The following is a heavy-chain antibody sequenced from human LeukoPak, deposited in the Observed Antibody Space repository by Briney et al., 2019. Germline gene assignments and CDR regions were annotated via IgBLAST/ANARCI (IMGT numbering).Heavy chain of an antibody. J-gene: IGHJ6*02. CDR2: ISYDGSNK. CDR1: GFTFSSYA. D-gene: IGHD6-13*01. CDR3: ARQTGYSTWNGMDV. Sequence: PGGSLRLSCAASGFTFSSYAMHWVRQAPGKGLEWVAVISYDGSNKYYADSVKGRFTISRDNSKNTLYLQMNSLRAEDTAVYYCARQTGYSTWNGMDVWGQETTVTVSS. V-gene: IGHV3-30-3*01.